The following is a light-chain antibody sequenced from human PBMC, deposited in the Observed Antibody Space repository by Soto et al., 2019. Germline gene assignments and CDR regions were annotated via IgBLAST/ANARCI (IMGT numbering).Light chain of an antibody. CDR2: DVS. CDR3: QQYNTFWT. Sequence: DIQMTQSPSTLSAFVGDRVTITCRASQSISSWLAWYQQKPGKAPKLLIYDVSNLESGVPSRFTGSGSGTEFTLTISSLQPDDFATYYCQQYNTFWTFGQGTKV. V-gene: IGKV1-5*01. CDR1: QSISSW. J-gene: IGKJ1*01.